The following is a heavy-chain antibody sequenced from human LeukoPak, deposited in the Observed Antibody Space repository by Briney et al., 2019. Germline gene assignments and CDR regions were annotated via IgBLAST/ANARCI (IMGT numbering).Heavy chain of an antibody. J-gene: IGHJ3*02. CDR2: ISSSSSYI. D-gene: IGHD3-9*01. CDR1: GFTFSNYG. CDR3: ARGPFLLRYFDWLLRGAFDI. Sequence: PGGSLRLSCAASGFTFSNYGMNWVRQAPGKGLEWVSSISSSSSYIYYADSVKGRFTISRDNAKNSLYLQMNSLRAEDTAVYYCARGPFLLRYFDWLLRGAFDIWGQGTMVTVSS. V-gene: IGHV3-21*01.